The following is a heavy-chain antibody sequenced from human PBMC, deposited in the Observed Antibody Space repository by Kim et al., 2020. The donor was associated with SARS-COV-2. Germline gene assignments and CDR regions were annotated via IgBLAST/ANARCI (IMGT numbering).Heavy chain of an antibody. CDR3: ARDSRMEGVFRLTSNVDTRNWFDP. CDR1: GYTFTSYG. V-gene: IGHV1-18*04. D-gene: IGHD5-18*01. CDR2: ISAYNGNT. J-gene: IGHJ5*02. Sequence: ASVKVSCKASGYTFTSYGISWVRQAPGQGLEWMGWISAYNGNTNYAQKLQGRVTMTTDTSTSTAYMELRSLRSDDTAVYYCARDSRMEGVFRLTSNVDTRNWFDPWGQGTLVTVSS.